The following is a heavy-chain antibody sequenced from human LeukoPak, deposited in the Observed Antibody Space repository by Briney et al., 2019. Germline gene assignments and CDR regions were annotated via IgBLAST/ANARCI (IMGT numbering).Heavy chain of an antibody. CDR3: ARHGGPSGSYQFDY. Sequence: SETLSLTCTVSGGSISTYYWSWLRQPPGKGLEYIGYIYDSGSTNYDPSFESRVTISVDTSKNQFSLKLSSVTAADTAVYYCARHGGPSGSYQFDYWGQGSLVTVSS. J-gene: IGHJ4*02. D-gene: IGHD1-26*01. CDR2: IYDSGST. V-gene: IGHV4-59*08. CDR1: GGSISTYY.